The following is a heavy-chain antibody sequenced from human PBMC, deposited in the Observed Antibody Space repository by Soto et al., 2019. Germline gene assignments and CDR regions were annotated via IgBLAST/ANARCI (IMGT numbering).Heavy chain of an antibody. V-gene: IGHV3-33*01. D-gene: IGHD3-16*01. Sequence: GGSLRLSCAASGFSFSSSGMHWVRQAPGKGLEWVAVIWYDGNKKYYGDSVRARFTISRDNSKNTLYLEMNSLRAEDTAVYYCARAFGGVMNYWGQGTLVTVSS. CDR2: IWYDGNKK. J-gene: IGHJ4*02. CDR1: GFSFSSSG. CDR3: ARAFGGVMNY.